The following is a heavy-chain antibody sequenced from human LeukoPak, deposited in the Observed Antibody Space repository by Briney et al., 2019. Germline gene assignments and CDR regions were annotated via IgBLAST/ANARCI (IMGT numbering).Heavy chain of an antibody. CDR2: FFNYRGGVT. CDR3: ATSKAYSPFDA. Sequence: PSETLSLTCSVSGGSISTYYLSWIRQAPGKGLEWIGYFFNYRGGVTNYNPPLKSRVTISFDTSKNQVSLRLTSVTATDTAVYYCATSKAYSPFDAWGQGTLVTVSS. J-gene: IGHJ4*02. CDR1: GGSISTYY. V-gene: IGHV4-59*01. D-gene: IGHD4-11*01.